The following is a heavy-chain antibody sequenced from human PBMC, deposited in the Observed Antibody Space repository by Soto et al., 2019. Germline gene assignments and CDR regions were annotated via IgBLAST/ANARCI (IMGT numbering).Heavy chain of an antibody. V-gene: IGHV3-21*01. D-gene: IGHD1-1*01. CDR1: GFTFSSYS. CDR2: ISSSSSYI. J-gene: IGHJ5*02. CDR3: ARVGTGGWFDP. Sequence: GGSLRLSCAASGFTFSSYSMNWVRQARGKGLEWVSSISSSSSYIYYADSVKGRFTISRDNAKNSLYLQMNSLRAEDTAVYYCARVGTGGWFDPWGQGPLVTVSS.